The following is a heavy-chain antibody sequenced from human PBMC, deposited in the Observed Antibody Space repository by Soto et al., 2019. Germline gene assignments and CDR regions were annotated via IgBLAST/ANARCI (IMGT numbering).Heavy chain of an antibody. CDR2: INTGNGDT. V-gene: IGHV1-3*04. Sequence: QVHLVQSGAEVKKPGAPGTISCKPSGSTFPDSAMHWWRHAPGRGLRWVGWINTGNGDTRYSPKLQGRVTITSDASASTAYLGLSRLRFEDTALYYCATQAYDYWGQGTQVAVAS. J-gene: IGHJ4*02. CDR3: ATQAYDY. CDR1: GSTFPDSA.